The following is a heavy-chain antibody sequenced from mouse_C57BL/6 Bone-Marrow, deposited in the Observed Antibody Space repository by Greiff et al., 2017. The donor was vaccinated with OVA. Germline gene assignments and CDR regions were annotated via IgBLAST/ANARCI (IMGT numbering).Heavy chain of an antibody. CDR1: GFTFSSYA. CDR3: AREGVYFDY. V-gene: IGHV5-4*01. J-gene: IGHJ2*01. CDR2: ISDGGSYT. Sequence: EVMLVESGGGLVKPGGSLKLSCAASGFTFSSYAMSWVRQTPEKRLEWVATISDGGSYTYYPDNVKGRFTISRDNAKNNLYLQMSHLKSEDTAMYYCAREGVYFDYWGQGTTLTVSS.